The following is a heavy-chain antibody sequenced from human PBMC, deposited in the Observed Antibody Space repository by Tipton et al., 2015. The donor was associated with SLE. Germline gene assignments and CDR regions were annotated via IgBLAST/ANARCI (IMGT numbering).Heavy chain of an antibody. CDR3: ARGDSSSWYDYYYYYYGMDV. Sequence: TLSLTCTVSGDSINSHYWSWIRQPPGKGLEWIGYIYYSGSTNYNPSLKSRVTISVDTSKNQFSLKLSSVTAADTAVYFCARGDSSSWYDYYYYYYGMDVWGQGTTVTVSS. J-gene: IGHJ6*02. CDR2: IYYSGST. CDR1: GDSINSHY. V-gene: IGHV4-59*11. D-gene: IGHD6-13*01.